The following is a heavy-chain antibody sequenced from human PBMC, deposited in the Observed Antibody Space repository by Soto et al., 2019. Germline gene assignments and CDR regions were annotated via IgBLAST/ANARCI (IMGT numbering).Heavy chain of an antibody. CDR1: GDSISSDKW. Sequence: QVQLQESGPRLVKPSETLSLTCAVSGDSISSDKWWSWVRQPPGKGLEWIGEIHHRGTTNCNSSLKSRVSMSVDKARNQFSLKLNSVTAADTAVYDCASGGDWKFDYWGQGALVIVSS. V-gene: IGHV4-4*02. D-gene: IGHD2-21*02. CDR3: ASGGDWKFDY. CDR2: IHHRGTT. J-gene: IGHJ4*02.